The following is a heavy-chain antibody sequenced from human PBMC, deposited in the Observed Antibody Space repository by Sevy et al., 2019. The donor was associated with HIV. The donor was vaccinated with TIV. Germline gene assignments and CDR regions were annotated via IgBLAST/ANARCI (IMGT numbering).Heavy chain of an antibody. J-gene: IGHJ4*02. D-gene: IGHD3-16*01. Sequence: GGSLRLSCAASGFDFSDYYMNWIRQTPGKGLEWISYISVSSSAKYYTDSVKGRFAISRDNARNSLYLQMKSLRVEDTAVYFCVGRRYSPAYSWSYHFDYWDQGALVTVSS. CDR1: GFDFSDYY. CDR2: ISVSSSAK. V-gene: IGHV3-11*01. CDR3: VGRRYSPAYSWSYHFDY.